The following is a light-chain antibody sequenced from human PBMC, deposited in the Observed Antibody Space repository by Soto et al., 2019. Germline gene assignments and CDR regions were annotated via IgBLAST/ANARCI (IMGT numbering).Light chain of an antibody. CDR1: QSISSW. CDR2: KAS. Sequence: DIQMTQSPSTLSASVGDRVTITCRASQSISSWVAWYQQKPGKGPKLLIYKASHLESGVPSRFSGSGSGTEFTLTISSLQPGDFATYYCQHYNTYPWTFGHGPRWIS. J-gene: IGKJ1*01. V-gene: IGKV1-5*03. CDR3: QHYNTYPWT.